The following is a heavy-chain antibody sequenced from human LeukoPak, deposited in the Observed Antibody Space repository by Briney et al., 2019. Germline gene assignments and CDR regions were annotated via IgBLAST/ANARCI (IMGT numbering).Heavy chain of an antibody. CDR2: IYYSGST. Sequence: XSLTCTVSGGSISSGGYYWSWIRQHPGTGLEWIGYIYYSGSTYYNPSLKSRVTISVDTSKNQFSLKLSSVTAADTAVYYCAREGSYGYFDYWGQGTLVTVSS. D-gene: IGHD5-18*01. J-gene: IGHJ4*02. V-gene: IGHV4-31*03. CDR1: GGSISSGGYY. CDR3: AREGSYGYFDY.